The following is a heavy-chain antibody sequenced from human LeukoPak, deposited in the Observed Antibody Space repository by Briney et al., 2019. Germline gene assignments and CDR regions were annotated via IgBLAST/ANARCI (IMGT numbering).Heavy chain of an antibody. V-gene: IGHV3-9*01. CDR1: GFTYDDYA. Sequence: GGSLRLSCIASGFTYDDYAMHWVRQPPGKGLEWVAGINWNGLSIGYADSVKGRFTISRDNSKNTLYLQMNSLRAEDTAVYYCAKEQRGYTGYAVGSWFDPWGQGTLVTVSS. CDR3: AKEQRGYTGYAVGSWFDP. J-gene: IGHJ5*02. D-gene: IGHD5-12*01. CDR2: INWNGLSI.